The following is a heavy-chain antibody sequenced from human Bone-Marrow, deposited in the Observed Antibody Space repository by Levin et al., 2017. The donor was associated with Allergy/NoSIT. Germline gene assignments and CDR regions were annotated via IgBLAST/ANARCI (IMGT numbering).Heavy chain of an antibody. CDR2: ITWDGDKR. CDR1: GFKFDDFT. CDR3: VRGSGESTSFDS. V-gene: IGHV3-43*01. Sequence: AGGSLRLSCAASGFKFDDFTMHWVRQAPGKGLEWVSLITWDGDKRYYGDSVMGRFTISRDNSRNSLFLQMNGLTIEDTALYFCVRGSGESTSFDSWGQGTLVTVSS. D-gene: IGHD3-10*01. J-gene: IGHJ4*02.